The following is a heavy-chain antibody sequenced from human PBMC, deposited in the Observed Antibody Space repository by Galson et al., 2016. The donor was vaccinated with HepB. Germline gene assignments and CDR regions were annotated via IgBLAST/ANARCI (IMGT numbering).Heavy chain of an antibody. CDR1: GFTFRNYA. V-gene: IGHV3-23*01. CDR3: TTWLSHHFDY. D-gene: IGHD6-19*01. Sequence: SLRLSCAASGFTFRNYALSWVRRAPGKGLEWVSHIDGPTPNTHYADSVRGRFSIYRDNSRDTLYLQMDSLTAEDSAIYYCTTWLSHHFDYWGQGTLVTV. J-gene: IGHJ4*02. CDR2: IDGPTPNT.